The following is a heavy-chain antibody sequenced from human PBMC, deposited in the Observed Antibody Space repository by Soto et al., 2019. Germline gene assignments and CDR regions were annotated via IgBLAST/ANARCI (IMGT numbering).Heavy chain of an antibody. D-gene: IGHD3-10*01. CDR3: ARDPDYYYGSGSGNWFDP. Sequence: QAQLVQSGAEVRKPGASVKVSCKASGYTFTSYGISWVRQAPGQGLEWMGWISAYNGNTNYAQKLQDRVTMTTDTSTSTAYMELRSLRSDDTAVYYCARDPDYYYGSGSGNWFDPWGQGTLVTVSS. J-gene: IGHJ5*02. V-gene: IGHV1-18*01. CDR1: GYTFTSYG. CDR2: ISAYNGNT.